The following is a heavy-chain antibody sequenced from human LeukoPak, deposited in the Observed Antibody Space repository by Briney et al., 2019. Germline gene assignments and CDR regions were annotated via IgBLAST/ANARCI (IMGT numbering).Heavy chain of an antibody. CDR2: ISSSGSTI. Sequence: GGSLRLSCAASGFTFSDYYMSWIRQAPGKGLEWVSYISSSGSTIYYADSVKGRFTISRDNAKNSLYLQMNSLRAEDTAVYYCARDRMVGATRGDRGADYWGQGTLVTVSS. J-gene: IGHJ4*02. V-gene: IGHV3-11*01. CDR1: GFTFSDYY. CDR3: ARDRMVGATRGDRGADY. D-gene: IGHD1-26*01.